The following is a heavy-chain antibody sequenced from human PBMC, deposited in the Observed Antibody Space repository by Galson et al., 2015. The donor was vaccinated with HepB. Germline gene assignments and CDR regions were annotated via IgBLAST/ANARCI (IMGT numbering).Heavy chain of an antibody. CDR2: INSDGITT. CDR3: TRVAGGSSGYSYFVPEFYFDY. CDR1: GFTFSSYW. Sequence: SLRLSCAASGFTFSSYWIHWVRQGPGKGLVWVSRINSDGITTSYAESVKGRFTISRDNAKNTLYLQMNSLRAEDTAVYYCTRVAGGSSGYSYFVPEFYFDYWGKGTLVTASS. D-gene: IGHD3-22*01. J-gene: IGHJ4*02. V-gene: IGHV3-74*01.